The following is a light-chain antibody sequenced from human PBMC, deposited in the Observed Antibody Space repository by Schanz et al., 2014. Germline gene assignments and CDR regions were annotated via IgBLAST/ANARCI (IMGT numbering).Light chain of an antibody. V-gene: IGLV2-14*03. CDR1: SSDVGGYNY. J-gene: IGLJ3*02. CDR3: FSFTYSRTRV. Sequence: QSALTQPASVSGSPGQSITISCTGTSSDVGGYNYVSWYQQHPGKGPKLMIYDVNNRPSGVSNRFSGSKSGNTASLTISGLQAEDESDYYCFSFTYSRTRVFGGGTKVTVL. CDR2: DVN.